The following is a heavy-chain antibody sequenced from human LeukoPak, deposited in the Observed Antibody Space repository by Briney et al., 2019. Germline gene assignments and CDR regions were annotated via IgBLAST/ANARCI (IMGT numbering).Heavy chain of an antibody. D-gene: IGHD3-22*01. V-gene: IGHV3-21*01. Sequence: GGSLRLSCAASGFTFSSYSMNWVRQAPGKGLEWVSSISSSSSYIYYADSVEGRFTISRDNAKNSLYLQMNSLRAEDTAVYYCARDLFYDSSGYAFDIWGQGTMVTVSS. CDR1: GFTFSSYS. J-gene: IGHJ3*02. CDR2: ISSSSSYI. CDR3: ARDLFYDSSGYAFDI.